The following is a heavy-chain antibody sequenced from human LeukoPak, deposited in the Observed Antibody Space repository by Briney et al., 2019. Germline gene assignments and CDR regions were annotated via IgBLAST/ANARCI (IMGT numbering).Heavy chain of an antibody. V-gene: IGHV5-51*01. J-gene: IGHJ3*02. CDR3: ASIVRTANAFDI. D-gene: IGHD1-26*01. CDR1: GYSFTTVW. CDR2: IYPDDSDI. Sequence: GESLKISYKGSGYSFTTVWIGWVRPIPGKGLDGVGIIYPDDSDISYSPSFKGQVSISADTSINTAYLQWSSLKASDNAMYYCASIVRTANAFDIWGQGTMVTVSS.